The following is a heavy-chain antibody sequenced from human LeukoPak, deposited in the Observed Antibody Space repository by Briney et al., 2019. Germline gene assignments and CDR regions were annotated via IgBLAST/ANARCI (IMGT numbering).Heavy chain of an antibody. D-gene: IGHD6-19*01. CDR2: ISIGSNYI. Sequence: PGGSLRLSCAASGFTFSNYGMNWVRQAPGKGLEWVSYISIGSNYIYYGDSVKGRFTISRDNSKNTLYLQMNSLRAEDTAVYYCAKDPSVAGTLDWFDPWGQGTLVTVSS. J-gene: IGHJ5*02. CDR3: AKDPSVAGTLDWFDP. CDR1: GFTFSNYG. V-gene: IGHV3-21*04.